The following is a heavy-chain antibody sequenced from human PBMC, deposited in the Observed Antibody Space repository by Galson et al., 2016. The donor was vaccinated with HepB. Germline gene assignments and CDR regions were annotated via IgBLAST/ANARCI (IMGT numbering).Heavy chain of an antibody. Sequence: SVKVSCKASGVTFSTSAVQWVRQARGQHLEWIGWIVAGNGDTKYAQKFQERVTTTRDMSTRTAYMELSSLTSEDTAVYYCAARGNSWPYYWGQGTLVTVSS. J-gene: IGHJ4*02. CDR3: AARGNSWPYY. D-gene: IGHD6-13*01. CDR1: GVTFSTSA. V-gene: IGHV1-58*01. CDR2: IVAGNGDT.